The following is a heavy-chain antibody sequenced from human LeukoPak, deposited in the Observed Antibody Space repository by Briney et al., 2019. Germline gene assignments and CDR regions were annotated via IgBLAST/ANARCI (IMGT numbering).Heavy chain of an antibody. V-gene: IGHV1-2*02. J-gene: IGHJ3*02. CDR1: GYSFTGYY. D-gene: IGHD3-10*01. CDR2: INPNSGDT. CDR3: ARDPDFYGGNNAFDI. Sequence: ASVKVSCKASGYSFTGYYMHWVRQAPGQGLEWMGWINPNSGDTSFAQKFQGRVTMTTDTSTSTAYMELRSLRSDDTAVYYCARDPDFYGGNNAFDIWGQGTMVTVSS.